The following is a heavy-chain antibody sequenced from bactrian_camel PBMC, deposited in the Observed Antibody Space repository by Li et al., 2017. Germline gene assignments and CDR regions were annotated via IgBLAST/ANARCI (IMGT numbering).Heavy chain of an antibody. Sequence: HVQLVESGGGLVQAGGSLRLSCVASRFPPSTYCMAWFRQAPGKEREKVAGFGFDKSTTYSDSVKGRFTASQDRSTWYLQMDGLKPEDTAMYYCAAPEDGQWCGELDDFGYWGQGTQVTVS. CDR2: GFGFDKST. CDR1: RFPPSTYC. D-gene: IGHD2*01. CDR3: AAPEDGQWCGELDDFGY. V-gene: IGHV3S6*01. J-gene: IGHJ6*01.